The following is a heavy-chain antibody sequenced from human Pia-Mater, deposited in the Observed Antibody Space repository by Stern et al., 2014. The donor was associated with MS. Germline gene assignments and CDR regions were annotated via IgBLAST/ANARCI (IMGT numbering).Heavy chain of an antibody. CDR1: GGSVSSSTYY. V-gene: IGHV4-39*01. CDR2: IYYTGRT. J-gene: IGHJ4*02. Sequence: QVQLQESGPGLVKPSETLSLTCTVSGGSVSSSTYYWGWIRQPPGKNLEWIGSIYYTGRTYYNPPLTSRPTIPIAAPKNHFPLKRPSVTAADTAVYYCARQGSFDFWSGWGQGTLVTVSS. D-gene: IGHD3-3*01. CDR3: ARQGSFDFWSG.